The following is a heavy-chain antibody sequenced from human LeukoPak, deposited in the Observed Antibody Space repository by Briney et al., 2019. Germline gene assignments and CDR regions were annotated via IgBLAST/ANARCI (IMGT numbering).Heavy chain of an antibody. CDR1: GGSISSSSYY. D-gene: IGHD3-10*01. CDR2: IYYSGST. Sequence: PSETLSLTCTVSGGSISSSSYYWGWIRQPPGKGLQWIGSIYYSGSTYYNPSLKSRVTISVDTSKNQFSLKLSSVTAADTAVYYCARDRGLYGEVLFDPWGQGTLVTVSS. J-gene: IGHJ5*02. CDR3: ARDRGLYGEVLFDP. V-gene: IGHV4-39*07.